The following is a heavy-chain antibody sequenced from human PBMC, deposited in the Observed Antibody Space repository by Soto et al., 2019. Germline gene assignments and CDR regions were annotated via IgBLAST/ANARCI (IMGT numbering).Heavy chain of an antibody. V-gene: IGHV4-30-4*01. Sequence: TSETLSLTCTVSGGSISSGEYYWSWIRQPPGKGLEWIGYIYYSGSTYYNPSLKSRVTISVDTSKNQFSLKLSSVTAADTAVYYCAREGSGYDILTGSNWFDPWGQGTLVTVSS. D-gene: IGHD3-9*01. CDR1: GGSISSGEYY. CDR3: AREGSGYDILTGSNWFDP. CDR2: IYYSGST. J-gene: IGHJ5*02.